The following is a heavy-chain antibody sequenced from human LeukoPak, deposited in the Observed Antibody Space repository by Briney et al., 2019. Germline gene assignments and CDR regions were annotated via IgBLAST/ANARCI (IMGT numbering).Heavy chain of an antibody. D-gene: IGHD6-6*01. CDR2: ISSNGGST. J-gene: IGHJ4*02. CDR1: GFTFSSYA. CDR3: ARNEYSSSSVYDY. V-gene: IGHV3-64*01. Sequence: GGSLRLSCAASGFTFSSYAMHWVRQAPGKGLEYVSAISSNGGSTYYASSVKGRFTISRDNSKNTLYLQMGSLRAEDMAVYYCARNEYSSSSVYDYWGQGTLVTVSS.